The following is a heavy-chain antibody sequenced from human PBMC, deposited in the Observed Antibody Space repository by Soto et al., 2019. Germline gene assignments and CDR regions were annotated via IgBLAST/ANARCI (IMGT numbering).Heavy chain of an antibody. V-gene: IGHV4-4*02. D-gene: IGHD3-10*01. CDR3: ARAPLWFGELPSWNYYYYYGMDV. CDR1: GGSISSSNW. J-gene: IGHJ6*02. Sequence: PSETLSLTCAVSGGSISSSNWWSWVRQPPGKGLEWIGEIYHSGSTNYNPSLKSRVTISVDKSKNQFSLKLSSVTAADTAVYYCARAPLWFGELPSWNYYYYYGMDVWGQGTTVTVSS. CDR2: IYHSGST.